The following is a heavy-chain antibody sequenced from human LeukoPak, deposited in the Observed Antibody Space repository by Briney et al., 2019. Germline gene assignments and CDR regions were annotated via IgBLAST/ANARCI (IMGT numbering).Heavy chain of an antibody. V-gene: IGHV4-39*01. CDR2: IYYSGST. CDR3: ARGFGGSYYYGSGSYYKGLWFDP. Sequence: SETLSLTCTVSGGSISSSSYYWGWIRQPPGKGLEWIGSIYYSGSTYYNPSLKSRVTISVDTSKNQFSLKLSSVTAADTAVYYCARGFGGSYYYGSGSYYKGLWFDPWGQGTLVTVSS. CDR1: GGSISSSSYY. D-gene: IGHD3-10*01. J-gene: IGHJ5*02.